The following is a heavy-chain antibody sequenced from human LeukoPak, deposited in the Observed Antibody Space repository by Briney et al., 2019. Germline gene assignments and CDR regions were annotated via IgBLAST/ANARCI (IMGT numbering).Heavy chain of an antibody. Sequence: GGSLRLSCAASGFTFSSYAMSWVRQAPGKGLEWVSAISASGGNTFYADSVKGRFTILRDNSKSTVYLQMNSPRAEDTAVYYCAKDHRDGYNLVWGQGTLVTVSS. J-gene: IGHJ4*02. CDR2: ISASGGNT. CDR3: AKDHRDGYNLV. D-gene: IGHD5-24*01. CDR1: GFTFSSYA. V-gene: IGHV3-23*01.